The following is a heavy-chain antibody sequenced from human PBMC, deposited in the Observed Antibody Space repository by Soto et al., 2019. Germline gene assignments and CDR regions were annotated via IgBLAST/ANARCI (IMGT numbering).Heavy chain of an antibody. CDR2: INSDGSST. CDR1: GFTFGRYW. CDR3: ARGPYYYDSSGYYREAFDI. D-gene: IGHD3-22*01. Sequence: GGSLRLSCAASGFTFGRYWMHWVRQAPGKGLVWVSRINSDGSSTSYADSVKGRFTISRDNAKNTLYLQMNSLRAEDTAMYYCARGPYYYDSSGYYREAFDIWGQGTMVTVSS. J-gene: IGHJ3*02. V-gene: IGHV3-74*01.